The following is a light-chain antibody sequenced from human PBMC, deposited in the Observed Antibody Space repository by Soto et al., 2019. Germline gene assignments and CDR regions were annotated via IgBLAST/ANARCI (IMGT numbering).Light chain of an antibody. J-gene: IGKJ5*01. CDR2: DAY. CDR3: QQRHMWPIT. V-gene: IGKV3-11*01. CDR1: QSFRGL. Sequence: LLTQSPVTLSLSPGGRAXLSCRASQSFRGLLAWYQQKPGQAPRLLIYDAYNRATGIPPRFSGSGSGTDFTLTISSLEPEDSAVYYCQQRHMWPITFGQGTRLEIK.